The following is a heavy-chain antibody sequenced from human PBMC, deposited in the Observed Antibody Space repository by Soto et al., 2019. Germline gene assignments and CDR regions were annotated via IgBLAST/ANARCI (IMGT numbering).Heavy chain of an antibody. CDR3: ARRNIVVVVAAGDNWFDP. J-gene: IGHJ5*02. CDR2: IYYSGST. Sequence: QLQLQESGPGLVKPSETLSLTCTVSGGSISSSSYYWGWIRQPPGKWLEWIGSIYYSGSTYYNPSLKSRVTISVDTSKTQFSWKLSSVTAADTAVYYCARRNIVVVVAAGDNWFDPWCQGTLVTVSS. D-gene: IGHD2-15*01. CDR1: GGSISSSSYY. V-gene: IGHV4-39*01.